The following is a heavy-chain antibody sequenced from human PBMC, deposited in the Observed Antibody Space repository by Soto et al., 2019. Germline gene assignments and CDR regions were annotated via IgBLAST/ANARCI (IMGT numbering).Heavy chain of an antibody. J-gene: IGHJ3*02. V-gene: IGHV1-2*04. CDR1: GYTFTGYY. Sequence: GASVKVSCKASGYTFTGYYMHWVRQAPGQGLEWMGWINPNSGGTNYAQKFQGWVTMTTDTSTSTAYMELRSLRSDDTAVYYCARATWDYGDYVGAFDIWGQGTMVTVSS. CDR2: INPNSGGT. D-gene: IGHD4-17*01. CDR3: ARATWDYGDYVGAFDI.